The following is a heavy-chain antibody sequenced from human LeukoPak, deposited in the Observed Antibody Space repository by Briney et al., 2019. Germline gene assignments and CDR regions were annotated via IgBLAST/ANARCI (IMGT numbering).Heavy chain of an antibody. CDR2: IYYSGST. J-gene: IGHJ3*02. CDR3: ARGGISYGDRESAFDI. Sequence: NPSETLSLTCTVSGGSISSSSYYWGWIRQPPGKGLEWIGSIYYSGSTYYNPSLKSRVTISVDTSKNQFSLKLSSVTAADTAVYYCARGGISYGDRESAFDIWGQGTMVTVSS. CDR1: GGSISSSSYY. D-gene: IGHD4-17*01. V-gene: IGHV4-39*01.